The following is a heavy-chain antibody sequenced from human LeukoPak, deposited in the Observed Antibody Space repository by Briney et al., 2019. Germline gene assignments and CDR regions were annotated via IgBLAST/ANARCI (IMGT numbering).Heavy chain of an antibody. Sequence: ASVKVSCKATGSTFTSYGISWVRQAPGQGLEWMGWISSNSDNTNYAQKLQGRVTMTTDTSTSTAYMELRSLRSDDTALYFCARDWGSIKVIADYWGQGTLVTVSS. CDR2: ISSNSDNT. V-gene: IGHV1-18*01. CDR1: GSTFTSYG. CDR3: ARDWGSIKVIADY. J-gene: IGHJ4*02. D-gene: IGHD7-27*01.